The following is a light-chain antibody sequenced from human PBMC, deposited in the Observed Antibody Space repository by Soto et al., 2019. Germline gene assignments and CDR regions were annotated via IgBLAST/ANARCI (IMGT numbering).Light chain of an antibody. CDR1: SSDVGSYNL. J-gene: IGLJ2*01. Sequence: QSVLTQPASVSGSPGQSITISCTGTSSDVGSYNLVSWYQQHPGKAPKLIIFEVFNRPSGVSTRFSGSKSGSTASLTISGLQAEDEADYFCTSYTTNNAHVFGGGTKLTVL. CDR2: EVF. V-gene: IGLV2-14*02. CDR3: TSYTTNNAHV.